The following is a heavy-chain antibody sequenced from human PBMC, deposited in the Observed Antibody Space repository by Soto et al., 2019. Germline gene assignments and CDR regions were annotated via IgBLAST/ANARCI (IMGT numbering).Heavy chain of an antibody. CDR1: GDSISSADYY. J-gene: IGHJ6*02. V-gene: IGHV4-30-4*01. CDR3: ARDLWVEPELYYYGMDV. CDR2: IFYSGTT. D-gene: IGHD1-1*01. Sequence: SSETLSLTCTVSGDSISSADYYWSWIRQTPGKGLEWIGHIFYSGTTYYNPSLKSRLTISVDTSKNHFSLRLTSVTAADTAVYYCARDLWVEPELYYYGMDVWGQGTTVTVSS.